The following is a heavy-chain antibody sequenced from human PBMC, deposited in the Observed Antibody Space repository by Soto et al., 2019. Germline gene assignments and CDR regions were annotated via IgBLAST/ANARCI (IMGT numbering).Heavy chain of an antibody. CDR1: GFMFSNYW. CDR2: IKQDGSDK. CDR3: ARNRDYAFHY. J-gene: IGHJ4*02. D-gene: IGHD4-17*01. V-gene: IGHV3-7*01. Sequence: PGGSLRLSCAASGFMFSNYWMSWVRQAPGKGLEWVAIIKQDGSDKYYVDSVKGRFTISRDNAKNSLYLQMNSLRIEDAAVYYYARNRDYAFHYSGRGPLVTV.